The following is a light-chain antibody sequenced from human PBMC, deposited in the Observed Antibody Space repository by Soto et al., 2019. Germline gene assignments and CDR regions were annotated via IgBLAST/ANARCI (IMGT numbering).Light chain of an antibody. V-gene: IGLV2-14*01. CDR3: SSYTTSTTQV. CDR1: SSDVGGYNY. Sequence: QSVLTQPASVSGSPGQSITISCTGTSSDVGGYNYVSWYQQHPGKVPKLMIYEVNNRPSGVSSRFSGSKSGKTASLTIFGLQAEDEADYYCSSYTTSTTQVFGGGTKLTVL. CDR2: EVN. J-gene: IGLJ2*01.